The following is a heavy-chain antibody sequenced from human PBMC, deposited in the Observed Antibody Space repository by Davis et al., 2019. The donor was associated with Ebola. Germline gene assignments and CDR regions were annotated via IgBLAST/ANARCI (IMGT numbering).Heavy chain of an antibody. Sequence: SETLSLTCTVSGGSISSSSYYWGWIRQPPGKGLEWIGSIYYSGSTNYNPSLKSRVTISVDTSKNQFSLKLSSVTAADTAVYYCARGAQTYYYDSSGYYLDDAFDIWGQGTMVTVSS. V-gene: IGHV4-39*07. CDR3: ARGAQTYYYDSSGYYLDDAFDI. D-gene: IGHD3-22*01. CDR2: IYYSGST. J-gene: IGHJ3*02. CDR1: GGSISSSSYY.